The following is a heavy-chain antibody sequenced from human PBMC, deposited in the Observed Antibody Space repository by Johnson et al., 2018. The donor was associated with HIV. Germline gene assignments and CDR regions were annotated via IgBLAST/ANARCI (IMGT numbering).Heavy chain of an antibody. D-gene: IGHD6-19*01. CDR1: GFIFRNYW. J-gene: IGHJ3*02. V-gene: IGHV3-74*03. Sequence: VQLVESGGGLVQPGGSLRLSCAASGFIFRNYWMHWVRQAPGKGLVWVARIYSDGSDTAYADSVKGRFTISRDNAKRTLYLQMNSLRAEDTAVYYCARKQWLEIPTDACDIWGQGTMVTVSS. CDR2: IYSDGSDT. CDR3: ARKQWLEIPTDACDI.